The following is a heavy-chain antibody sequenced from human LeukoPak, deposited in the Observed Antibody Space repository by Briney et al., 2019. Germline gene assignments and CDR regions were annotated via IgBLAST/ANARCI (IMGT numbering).Heavy chain of an antibody. D-gene: IGHD3-3*01. CDR1: GYTFAGYY. V-gene: IGHV1-2*02. J-gene: IGHJ6*02. CDR3: AAGQKTYYDFWAKMDYYYYGMDV. Sequence: GASVKVSCKASGYTFAGYYMHWVRQAPGQGLEWMGWINPNSGGTNYAQKFQGRVTMTTDTSTSTAYMELRILRSDDTAVYYCAAGQKTYYDFWAKMDYYYYGMDVWGQGTTVTVSS. CDR2: INPNSGGT.